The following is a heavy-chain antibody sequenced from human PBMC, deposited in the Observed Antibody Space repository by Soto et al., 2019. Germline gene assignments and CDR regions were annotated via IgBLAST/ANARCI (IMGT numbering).Heavy chain of an antibody. CDR3: ARYGSGSYYYYYGMDV. Sequence: ASVKVSCKASGYTFTSYGISWVRQAPGQGLEWMGWISAYNGNTNYAQKLQGRVTMTTDTSTSTAYMELRSLRSEDTAVYYCARYGSGSYYYYYGMDVWGQGTTVTVSS. CDR1: GYTFTSYG. CDR2: ISAYNGNT. V-gene: IGHV1-18*01. D-gene: IGHD3-10*01. J-gene: IGHJ6*02.